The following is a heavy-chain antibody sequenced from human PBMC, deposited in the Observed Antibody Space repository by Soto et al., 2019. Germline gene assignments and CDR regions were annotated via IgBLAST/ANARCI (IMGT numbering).Heavy chain of an antibody. CDR3: ARGAAVLDY. D-gene: IGHD6-25*01. CDR2: IWYDGTNK. J-gene: IGHJ4*02. Sequence: QVQLVESGGGVVQPGRSLRLSCAASGFTFNTYGIHWVRQAPGKGLEWVAFIWYDGTNKYYADSVKGRFTISRDNSKNTLYLQMNSLRAEDTAVYYCARGAAVLDYWGQGTLVTVSS. V-gene: IGHV3-33*01. CDR1: GFTFNTYG.